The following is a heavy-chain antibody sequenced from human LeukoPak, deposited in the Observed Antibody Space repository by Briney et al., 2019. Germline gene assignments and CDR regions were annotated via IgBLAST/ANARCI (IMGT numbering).Heavy chain of an antibody. D-gene: IGHD3-10*01. Sequence: NSSETLSLTCAVYGGSFSGYYWSWIRQPPGKGLEWIGEINHSGSTNYNPSLKSRVTISVDTSKNQFSLKLSSVTAADTAVYYCARHNRVVRGVITYFDYWGQGTLVTVSS. CDR3: ARHNRVVRGVITYFDY. V-gene: IGHV4-34*01. CDR1: GGSFSGYY. J-gene: IGHJ4*02. CDR2: INHSGST.